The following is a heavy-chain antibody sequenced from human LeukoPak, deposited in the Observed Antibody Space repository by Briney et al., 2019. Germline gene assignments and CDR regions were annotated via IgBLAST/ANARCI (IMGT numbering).Heavy chain of an antibody. J-gene: IGHJ5*02. V-gene: IGHV3-23*01. CDR2: MGGSDADR. Sequence: GGSLRLSCAASGFTFTNYGMSWVRQTPGMGLEWVASMGGSDADRYYADSVKGRFTISRDNSKSTVSLQLNSLRAEDTAVYYCAKDGVSFNKRWDWFDPWGQGTLDTVSS. D-gene: IGHD1-26*01. CDR3: AKDGVSFNKRWDWFDP. CDR1: GFTFTNYG.